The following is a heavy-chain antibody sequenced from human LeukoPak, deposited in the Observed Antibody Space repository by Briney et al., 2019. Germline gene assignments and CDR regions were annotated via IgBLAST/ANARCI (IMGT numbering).Heavy chain of an antibody. CDR1: GYTFTGYY. V-gene: IGHV1-2*02. D-gene: IGHD6-19*01. CDR2: INPNSGGT. J-gene: IGHJ4*02. Sequence: SVKVSCKASGYTFTGYYMHWVRQAPGQGLEWMGWINPNSGGTNYAQKFQGRVTMTRDTSISTAYMELSRLRSDDTAVYYCATGEPIAVAGPVVYWGQGTLVTVSS. CDR3: ATGEPIAVAGPVVY.